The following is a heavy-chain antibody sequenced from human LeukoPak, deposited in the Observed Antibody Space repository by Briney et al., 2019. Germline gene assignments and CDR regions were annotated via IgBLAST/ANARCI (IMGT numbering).Heavy chain of an antibody. CDR2: IYNSGSP. Sequence: SETLSLTCTVSGGSISSGGYYWSWIRQYPGKGLEWFEYIYNSGSPYYNPSLKRRVTMSAAASKNQFSLKLYSVTAADTAVYYCARGYYHDSNGYFWFDPWGQGTLVTVSS. D-gene: IGHD3-22*01. CDR1: GGSISSGGYY. CDR3: ARGYYHDSNGYFWFDP. J-gene: IGHJ5*02. V-gene: IGHV4-31*03.